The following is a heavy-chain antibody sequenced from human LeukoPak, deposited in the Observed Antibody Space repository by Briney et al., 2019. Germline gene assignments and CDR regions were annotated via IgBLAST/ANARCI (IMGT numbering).Heavy chain of an antibody. CDR1: GGTFSSYD. J-gene: IGHJ4*02. CDR3: ASRLYCSNTRCRNFPFAY. Sequence: SVKVSCKASGGTFSSYDISWVRQAPGQGLEWMGGIIPIFGTANYAQKFQDRVTITADESTSTAYMELSSLRSEDTAIYYCASRLYCSNTRCRNFPFAYWGQGTLVTVSS. CDR2: IIPIFGTA. D-gene: IGHD2-2*01. V-gene: IGHV1-69*13.